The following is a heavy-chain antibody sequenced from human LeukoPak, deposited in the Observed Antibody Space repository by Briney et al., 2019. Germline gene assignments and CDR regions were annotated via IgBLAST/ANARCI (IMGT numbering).Heavy chain of an antibody. V-gene: IGHV1-69*13. J-gene: IGHJ3*02. Sequence: GASVKVFCNASGRTFSRYAISWVRQAPGQGLEWMGGIIPIFGTANYAQRFQGRVTITADESTSTAYMELSSLRSEDTAVYYCARGYDWYNWNYYAFDIWGQGTMVTVSS. D-gene: IGHD1-7*01. CDR3: ARGYDWYNWNYYAFDI. CDR1: GRTFSRYA. CDR2: IIPIFGTA.